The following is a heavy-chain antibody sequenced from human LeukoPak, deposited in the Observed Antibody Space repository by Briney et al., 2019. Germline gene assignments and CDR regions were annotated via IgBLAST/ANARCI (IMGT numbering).Heavy chain of an antibody. Sequence: PSETLSLTCTVSGGSISSGSYYWSLIRQPAGKGLEWIGRIYTSGSTNYNPSLKSRVTISVDTSKNQFSLKLSSVTAADTAVYYCAAQVGATRYWGQGTLVTVSS. CDR2: IYTSGST. D-gene: IGHD1-26*01. J-gene: IGHJ4*02. CDR1: GGSISSGSYY. CDR3: AAQVGATRY. V-gene: IGHV4-61*02.